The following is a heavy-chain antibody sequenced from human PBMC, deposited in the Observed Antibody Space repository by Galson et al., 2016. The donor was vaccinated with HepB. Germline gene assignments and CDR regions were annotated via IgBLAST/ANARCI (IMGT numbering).Heavy chain of an antibody. CDR2: ISYDGTKK. Sequence: SLRLSCAASGFTSSNYAMHWVRQAPGKGLEWVATISYDGTKKYYADSVKGRFTISRDNSENTVYLQMNRLRAEDTAIYYCARTYGDYFGAYFFDHWGQGILVTVSS. D-gene: IGHD4-17*01. V-gene: IGHV3-30*03. J-gene: IGHJ4*02. CDR3: ARTYGDYFGAYFFDH. CDR1: GFTSSNYA.